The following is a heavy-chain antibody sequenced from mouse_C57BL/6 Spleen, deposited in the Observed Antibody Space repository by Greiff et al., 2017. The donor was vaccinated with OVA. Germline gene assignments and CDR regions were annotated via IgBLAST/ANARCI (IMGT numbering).Heavy chain of an antibody. Sequence: QVQLQQPGAELVKPGASVKLSCKASGYTFTSYWMQWVKQRPGQGLEWIGEIDPSDSYTNYNQKFKGTATLTLDTSSSTAYMQLSSLTSEDSAGYYCARSPSNWDGDYWGQGTTLTVSS. D-gene: IGHD4-1*01. V-gene: IGHV1-50*01. CDR1: GYTFTSYW. CDR2: IDPSDSYT. CDR3: ARSPSNWDGDY. J-gene: IGHJ2*01.